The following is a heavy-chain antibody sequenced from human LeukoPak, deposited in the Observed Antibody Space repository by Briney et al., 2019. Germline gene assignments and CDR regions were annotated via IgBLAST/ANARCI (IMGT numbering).Heavy chain of an antibody. CDR2: IKKDGSGI. D-gene: IGHD1/OR15-1a*01. CDR3: AGGNSTDV. J-gene: IGHJ6*04. CDR1: GFPFSNSW. Sequence: PGGSLRLFCAASGFPFSNSWMYWVRQAPGKGLEGVANIKKDGSGISYVDSVKGRFIISRDNARNSLYLQMNSLRAEDTAVYFCAGGNSTDVWGKGAAVTVSS. V-gene: IGHV3-7*03.